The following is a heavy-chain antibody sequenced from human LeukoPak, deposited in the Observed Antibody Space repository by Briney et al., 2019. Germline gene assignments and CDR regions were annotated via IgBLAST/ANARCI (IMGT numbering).Heavy chain of an antibody. V-gene: IGHV3-11*01. CDR1: GFTFSDYY. CDR3: AKGVNIVVVTAYDY. J-gene: IGHJ4*02. D-gene: IGHD2-21*02. CDR2: ISSSGSTI. Sequence: GGSLRLSCAASGFTFSDYYMSWIRQAPGKGLEWVSYISSSGSTIYYADSVKGRFTISRDNAKNSLYLQMNSLRAEDTAVYYCAKGVNIVVVTAYDYWGQGTLVTVSS.